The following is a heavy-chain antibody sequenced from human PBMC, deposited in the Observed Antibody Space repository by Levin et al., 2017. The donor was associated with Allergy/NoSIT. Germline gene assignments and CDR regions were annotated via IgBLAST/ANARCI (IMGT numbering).Heavy chain of an antibody. CDR2: IILIPGIA. D-gene: IGHD5-12*01. J-gene: IGHJ4*02. Sequence: ASVKVSCQTSGNIFNRYAITWVRQAPGQGLEWMGRIILIPGIANYARKFQGRVTMSADKSTSTAFMELSDLRFEDTAVYFCARGSGYDLPPDYWGQGTLVTVSS. CDR1: GNIFNRYA. V-gene: IGHV1-69*04. CDR3: ARGSGYDLPPDY.